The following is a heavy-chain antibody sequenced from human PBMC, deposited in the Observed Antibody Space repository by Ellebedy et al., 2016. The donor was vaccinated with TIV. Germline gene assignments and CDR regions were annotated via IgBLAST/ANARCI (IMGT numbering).Heavy chain of an antibody. D-gene: IGHD3-16*01. Sequence: PGGSLRLSCAASEFTFSTYNFNWVRQAPGKGLEWVSSISSGATYIYYADSVKGRLTISRDNAKNSLYLQMNSLRAEDTAVYYCARVGGDSWSFDLWGRGTLVTVSS. CDR1: EFTFSTYN. J-gene: IGHJ2*01. CDR2: ISSGATYI. CDR3: ARVGGDSWSFDL. V-gene: IGHV3-21*01.